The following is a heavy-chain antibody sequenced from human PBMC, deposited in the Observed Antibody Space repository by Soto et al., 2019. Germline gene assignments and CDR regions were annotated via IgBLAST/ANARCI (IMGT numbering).Heavy chain of an antibody. Sequence: QVQLQESGPGLVKPSETLSLTCTVSGGSISSYYWSWIRQPPGKGLEWIGYIYYSGSTNYNPTLKSRVTISVDTSKNQFSLKLSSVTAADTAVYYCARGAGNYDFWSGYYTGMDYWGQGTLVTVSS. CDR2: IYYSGST. V-gene: IGHV4-59*01. CDR1: GGSISSYY. D-gene: IGHD3-3*01. J-gene: IGHJ4*02. CDR3: ARGAGNYDFWSGYYTGMDY.